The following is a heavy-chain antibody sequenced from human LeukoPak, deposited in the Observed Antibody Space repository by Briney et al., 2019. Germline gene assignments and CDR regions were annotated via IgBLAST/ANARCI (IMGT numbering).Heavy chain of an antibody. V-gene: IGHV4-4*07. CDR3: ARLTGYSSSPYYYYYYMDV. CDR2: IYTSGST. D-gene: IGHD6-13*01. Sequence: SETLSLTCTVSGGSISSYYWSWIRQPAGKGLEWIGRIYTSGSTNYNPSLKSRVTISVDTSKNQFSLKLSSVTAADTAVYYCARLTGYSSSPYYYYYYMDVWGKGTTVTVSS. CDR1: GGSISSYY. J-gene: IGHJ6*03.